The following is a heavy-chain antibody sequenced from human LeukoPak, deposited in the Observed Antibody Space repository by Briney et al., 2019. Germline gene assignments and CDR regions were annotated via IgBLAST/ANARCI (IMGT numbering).Heavy chain of an antibody. D-gene: IGHD5-18*01. V-gene: IGHV3-30-3*01. Sequence: PGRSLRLSCAASGFTFSSYAMHSVRQAPGKGLEWVAVISYDGSNKYYADSVKGRFTISRDNSKNTLYLQMNSLRAEDTAVYYCARAPGYLFDYWGQGTLVTVSS. CDR2: ISYDGSNK. CDR1: GFTFSSYA. J-gene: IGHJ4*02. CDR3: ARAPGYLFDY.